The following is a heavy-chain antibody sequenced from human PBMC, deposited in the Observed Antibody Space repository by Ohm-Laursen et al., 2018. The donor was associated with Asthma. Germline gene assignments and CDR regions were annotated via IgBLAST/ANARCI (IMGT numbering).Heavy chain of an antibody. D-gene: IGHD2-2*01. CDR2: ISFDGNSQ. CDR3: ARDSVYQPVDFYYGMDV. CDR1: GFTFSSYA. V-gene: IGHV3-30*04. J-gene: IGHJ6*02. Sequence: LSLTCAASGFTFSSYAMHWVRQAPGKGLEWVALISFDGNSQYYADSVKGRFTISRDNSKNTLYLQMNSLRGEDTAVYYCARDSVYQPVDFYYGMDVWGQGTTVTVS.